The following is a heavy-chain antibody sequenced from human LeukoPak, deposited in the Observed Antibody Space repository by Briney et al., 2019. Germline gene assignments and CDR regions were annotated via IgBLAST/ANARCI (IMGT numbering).Heavy chain of an antibody. Sequence: SETLSLTCTVSGDSIRSYYWSWIRLSPGNRLEWIGHIYYSGSTYYNPSLRGRVSISRDLSTNQISLKLGSVTAADTAIYHCARDWSTGYWFDRWGPGTLVTVSS. J-gene: IGHJ5*02. CDR3: ARDWSTGYWFDR. CDR1: GDSIRSYY. V-gene: IGHV4-59*01. CDR2: IYYSGST. D-gene: IGHD3-3*01.